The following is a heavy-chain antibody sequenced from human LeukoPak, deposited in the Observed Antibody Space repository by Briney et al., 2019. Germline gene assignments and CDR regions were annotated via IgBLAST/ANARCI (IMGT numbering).Heavy chain of an antibody. V-gene: IGHV3-7*01. D-gene: IGHD6-13*01. CDR2: IKQDGSDK. CDR1: GFTFSDYW. Sequence: GGSLRLSCAVSGFTFSDYWMNWVRQAPGKGLEWVASIKQDGSDKSYVDSVKGRFTISRDNAKNSLYLQMSSLRVEDTAVYYCARDGAAAGLYFDLWGQGTLVTVSS. CDR3: ARDGAAAGLYFDL. J-gene: IGHJ4*01.